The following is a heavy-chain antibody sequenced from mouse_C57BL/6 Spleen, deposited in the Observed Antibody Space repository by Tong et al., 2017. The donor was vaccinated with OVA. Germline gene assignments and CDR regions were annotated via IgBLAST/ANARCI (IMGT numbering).Heavy chain of an antibody. CDR3: ARWDYGRGYFDV. CDR2: ILPGSRST. J-gene: IGHJ1*03. CDR1: GYAFSSSW. D-gene: IGHD1-1*01. Sequence: VQLQESGPELVKPGASVKISCKASGYAFSSSWMNWVKQRPGHGLEWIGEILPGSRSTNYNEKFKGKATFTADTSSNTAYMQLSSLTTEDSAIYYCARWDYGRGYFDVWGTGTTVTVSS. V-gene: IGHV1-9*01.